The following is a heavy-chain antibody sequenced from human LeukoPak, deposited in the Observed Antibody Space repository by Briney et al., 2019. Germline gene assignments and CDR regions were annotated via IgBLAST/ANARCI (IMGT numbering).Heavy chain of an antibody. CDR3: VRQDGDLDC. J-gene: IGHJ4*02. CDR2: INPNSDDT. D-gene: IGHD4-17*01. V-gene: IGHV1-2*02. CDR1: GYTFTGYY. Sequence: ASVKVSCKASGYTFTGYYIYWVRQAPGQGLEWMGWINPNSDDTSYAQKFQGRVTMTRDTSVSTAYMELSRLRADDTAVYYCVRQDGDLDCWGQGTLVTVSS.